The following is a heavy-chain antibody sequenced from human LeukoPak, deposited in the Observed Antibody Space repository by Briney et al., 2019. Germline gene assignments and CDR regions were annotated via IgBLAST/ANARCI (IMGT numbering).Heavy chain of an antibody. CDR2: IRYDGSNK. V-gene: IGHV3-30*02. Sequence: GGSLRLSCAASGFTFSSYGMHWVRQAPGKGLEWVTFIRYDGSNKYYAESVKGRFTISRDNSKNTLYLQMNSLRAEDTAVYYCAKAIHSSSSGVVDYWGQGTLVTVSS. CDR3: AKAIHSSSSGVVDY. D-gene: IGHD6-6*01. CDR1: GFTFSSYG. J-gene: IGHJ4*02.